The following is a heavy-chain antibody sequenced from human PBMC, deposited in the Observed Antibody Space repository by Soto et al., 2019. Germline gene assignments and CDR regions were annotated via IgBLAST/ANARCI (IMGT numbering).Heavy chain of an antibody. D-gene: IGHD3-9*01. CDR3: ARGPRRSILRYFDWNRAPYYFDY. CDR2: MNPNSGNT. Sequence: AASVKVSCKASEYTFTSYDINWVRQATGEGREWMGWMNPNSGNTGYAQKFQVRVTMTRNTSISTAYMHLSSLRSEDTAVYYCARGPRRSILRYFDWNRAPYYFDYWGQGTLVTVSS. CDR1: EYTFTSYD. V-gene: IGHV1-8*01. J-gene: IGHJ4*02.